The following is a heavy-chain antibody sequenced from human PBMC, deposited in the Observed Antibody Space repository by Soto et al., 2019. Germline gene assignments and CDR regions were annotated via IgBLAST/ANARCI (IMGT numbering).Heavy chain of an antibody. V-gene: IGHV5-51*01. CDR3: VRLVGNILIREVSNWFDP. CDR2: IHPGDSDI. J-gene: IGHJ5*02. CDR1: GYRFTSYW. D-gene: IGHD3-10*01. Sequence: GESLKISCKASGYRFTSYWIGWVRQMPGKGLEWMGIIHPGDSDISYSPSFQGQVTISVDKSISTTYLHWSSLRASDTAMYYCVRLVGNILIREVSNWFDPWGQGTLVTVSS.